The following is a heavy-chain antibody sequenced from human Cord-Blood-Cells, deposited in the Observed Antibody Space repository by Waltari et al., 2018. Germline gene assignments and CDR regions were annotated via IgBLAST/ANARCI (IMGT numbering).Heavy chain of an antibody. D-gene: IGHD6-13*01. J-gene: IGHJ5*02. CDR3: ARSYSSSWYVWFDP. Sequence: QVQLEQAAAEAKKPGALLKVSYTASGSTFTSYDLYWLRQAAGQGLEWMGGMKPNSGNTGYAQKFQGRVTMTRNTSMSTAYMELSSLRSEDTAVYYGARSYSSSWYVWFDPWGQGTLVTVSS. CDR1: GSTFTSYD. CDR2: MKPNSGNT. V-gene: IGHV1-8*01.